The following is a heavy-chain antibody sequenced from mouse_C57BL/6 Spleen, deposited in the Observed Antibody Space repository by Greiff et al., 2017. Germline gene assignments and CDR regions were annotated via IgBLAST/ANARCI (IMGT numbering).Heavy chain of an antibody. CDR1: GYSITSGYY. D-gene: IGHD4-1*01. CDR2: ISYDGSN. CDR3: ARDRIRTGEDYFDY. V-gene: IGHV3-6*01. J-gene: IGHJ2*01. Sequence: DVHLVESGPGLVKPSQSLSLTGSVTGYSITSGYYWNWIRQFPGNKLEWMGYISYDGSNNYNPSLKNRISITRDTSKNQFFLKLNSVTTEDTATYYCARDRIRTGEDYFDYWGQGTTLTVSS.